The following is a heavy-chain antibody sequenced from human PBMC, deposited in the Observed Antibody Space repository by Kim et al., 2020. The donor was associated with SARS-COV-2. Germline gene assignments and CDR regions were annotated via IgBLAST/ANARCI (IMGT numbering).Heavy chain of an antibody. CDR3: ARGLPSFTTVTTGFDY. Sequence: GGSLRLSCAASGFTFSSYEMNWVRQAPGKGLEWVSYISSSGSTIYYADSVKGRFTISRDNAKNSLYLQMNSLRAEDTAVYYCARGLPSFTTVTTGFDYWGQGTLVTVSS. CDR1: GFTFSSYE. J-gene: IGHJ4*02. D-gene: IGHD4-17*01. V-gene: IGHV3-48*03. CDR2: ISSSGSTI.